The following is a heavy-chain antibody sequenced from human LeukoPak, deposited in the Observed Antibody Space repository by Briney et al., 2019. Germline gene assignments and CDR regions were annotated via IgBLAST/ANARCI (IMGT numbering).Heavy chain of an antibody. D-gene: IGHD3-16*02. J-gene: IGHJ4*02. Sequence: PSETLSLTCTVSGYSISSGYYWGWIRQPPGKGLEWIGSIYHSGSTYYNPSLKSRVTISVDTSKNQFSLKLSSVTAADTAVYYCARGFGGVIVPDYWGQGTLVTVSS. CDR2: IYHSGST. CDR1: GYSISSGYY. V-gene: IGHV4-38-2*02. CDR3: ARGFGGVIVPDY.